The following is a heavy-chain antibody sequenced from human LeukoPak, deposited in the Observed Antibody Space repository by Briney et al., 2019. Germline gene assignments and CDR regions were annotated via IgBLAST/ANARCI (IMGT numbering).Heavy chain of an antibody. J-gene: IGHJ5*02. Sequence: GASVKVSCKASGYTFISYAMHWVRQAPGQRLEWMGWINAGNGNTKYSQKFQGRVTITRDTSASTAYMELSSLRSEDTAMYYCARGDCSGGSCYPYNWFDPWGQGTMVTVSS. CDR1: GYTFISYA. V-gene: IGHV1-3*01. CDR3: ARGDCSGGSCYPYNWFDP. D-gene: IGHD2-15*01. CDR2: INAGNGNT.